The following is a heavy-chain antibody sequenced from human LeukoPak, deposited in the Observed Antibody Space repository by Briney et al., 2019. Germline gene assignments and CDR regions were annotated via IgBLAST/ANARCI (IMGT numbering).Heavy chain of an antibody. CDR2: IYYSGST. V-gene: IGHV4-59*08. CDR3: ARHVRGGRYYDSSGVERFDP. Sequence: PSETLSLTCTVSGGSISSYYWSWIRQPPGKGLEWIGYIYYSGSTNYNPSLKSRVTISVDTSKNQFSLKLSSVTAVDTAVYYCARHVRGGRYYDSSGVERFDPWGQGTLVTVSS. CDR1: GGSISSYY. J-gene: IGHJ5*02. D-gene: IGHD3-22*01.